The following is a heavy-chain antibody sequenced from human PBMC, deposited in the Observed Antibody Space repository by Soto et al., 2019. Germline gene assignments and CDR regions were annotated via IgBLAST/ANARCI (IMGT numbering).Heavy chain of an antibody. CDR2: INSNSGDT. CDR3: ARGTGTSWFDS. Sequence: GXSXKVSCKASGYTXTANYIDLVRQAPGQGLEWIGWINSNSGDTKYAQNLQGRVTLTREKSISTVYMDLSRLMSDDTAVYYCARGTGTSWFDSWGQGTLGTVSS. J-gene: IGHJ5*01. CDR1: GYTXTANY. D-gene: IGHD1-7*01. V-gene: IGHV1-2*02.